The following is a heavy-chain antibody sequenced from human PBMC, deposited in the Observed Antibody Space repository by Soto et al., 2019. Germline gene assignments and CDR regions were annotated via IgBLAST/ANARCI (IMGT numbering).Heavy chain of an antibody. D-gene: IGHD2-15*01. V-gene: IGHV3-7*01. CDR2: IKQDGSEK. Sequence: GGSLRLSCAASGFTFSSYWMSWVRQAPGKGLEWVANIKQDGSEKYYVDSVKGRFTISRDNAKNSLYLQMNSLRAEDTAVYYCAREPDRINYYYMDVWGKGTTVTVSS. CDR3: AREPDRINYYYMDV. J-gene: IGHJ6*03. CDR1: GFTFSSYW.